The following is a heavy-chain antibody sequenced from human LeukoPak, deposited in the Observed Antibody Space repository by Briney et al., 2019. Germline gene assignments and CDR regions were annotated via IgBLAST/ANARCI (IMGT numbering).Heavy chain of an antibody. D-gene: IGHD4-17*01. Sequence: PSETLSLTCAVYGGSFSGYYWSWIRQPPGKGLEWIGEINHSGSTNYNPSLKSRVTISVDTSKNQFSLKLSSVTAADTAVYYRARGRSTVWFDPWGQGTLVTVSS. CDR1: GGSFSGYY. J-gene: IGHJ5*02. CDR2: INHSGST. V-gene: IGHV4-34*01. CDR3: ARGRSTVWFDP.